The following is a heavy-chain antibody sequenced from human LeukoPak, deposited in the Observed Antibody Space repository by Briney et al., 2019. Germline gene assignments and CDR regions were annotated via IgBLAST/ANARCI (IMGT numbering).Heavy chain of an antibody. CDR3: AKSQGVTTSEAGYYYGMDV. CDR2: ISWNSGSI. J-gene: IGHJ6*02. V-gene: IGHV3-9*01. D-gene: IGHD4-17*01. Sequence: GRSLRLSSAASGFTFDDYAMHWVRQAPGKGLEWVSGISWNSGSIGYADSVKGRFTISRDNAKNSLYLQMNSLRAEDTALYYCAKSQGVTTSEAGYYYGMDVWGQGTTVTVSS. CDR1: GFTFDDYA.